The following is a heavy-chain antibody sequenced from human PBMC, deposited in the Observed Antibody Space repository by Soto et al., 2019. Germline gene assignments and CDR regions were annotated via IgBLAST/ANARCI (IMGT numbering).Heavy chain of an antibody. CDR1: GYTFTSYA. CDR3: ARDGWAVACAPDY. Sequence: ASVKVSWKASGYTFTSYAMHSVRQAPGQRLEWMGWINAGNGNTKYSQKFQGRVTITRDTSASTAYMELSSLRSEDTAVYYCARDGWAVACAPDYWGQGTLVTVSS. D-gene: IGHD6-19*01. J-gene: IGHJ4*02. CDR2: INAGNGNT. V-gene: IGHV1-3*01.